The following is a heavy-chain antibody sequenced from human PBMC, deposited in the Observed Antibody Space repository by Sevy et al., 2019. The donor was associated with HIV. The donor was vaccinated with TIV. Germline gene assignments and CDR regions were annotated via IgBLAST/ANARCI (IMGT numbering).Heavy chain of an antibody. CDR1: GFTFSNYW. J-gene: IGHJ4*02. V-gene: IGHV3-7*01. CDR3: ARGGRKSWYGGDFDY. D-gene: IGHD6-13*01. CDR2: IKQDGSEK. Sequence: GGSLRLSCAASGFTFSNYWMSWVRQAPGKGLEWVANIKQDGSEKYYVDSVKGRFNNSRDNAKISLYLQMNSLRDEDTAVYYCARGGRKSWYGGDFDYWGQGTLVTVSS.